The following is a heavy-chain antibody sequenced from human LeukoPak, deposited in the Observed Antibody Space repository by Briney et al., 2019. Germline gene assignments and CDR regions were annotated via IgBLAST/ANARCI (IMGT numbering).Heavy chain of an antibody. Sequence: PSQTLSLTCTVSGGSISSGDYYWSWIRQPPGKGLEWIGYIYYSGSTYYNPSLKSRVTISVDTSKNQFPLKLSSVTAADTAVYYCARELLWGYYYDSSGYYSGGYFQHWGQGTLVSVSS. CDR3: ARELLWGYYYDSSGYYSGGYFQH. V-gene: IGHV4-30-4*01. D-gene: IGHD3-22*01. CDR2: IYYSGST. J-gene: IGHJ1*01. CDR1: GGSISSGDYY.